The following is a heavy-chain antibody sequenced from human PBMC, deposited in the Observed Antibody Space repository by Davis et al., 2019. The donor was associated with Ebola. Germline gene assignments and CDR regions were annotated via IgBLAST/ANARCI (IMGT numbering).Heavy chain of an antibody. CDR3: TRHADSGYDED. D-gene: IGHD5-12*01. CDR1: GFTFSSYG. V-gene: IGHV3-30*03. CDR2: ISYDGSNK. Sequence: GESLKISCAASGFTFSSYGMHWVRQAPGKGLEWVAVISYDGSNKYYADSVKGRFTISRDNSKNTLYLQMNSLRAEDTAVYYCTRHADSGYDEDWGQGTLVTVSS. J-gene: IGHJ4*02.